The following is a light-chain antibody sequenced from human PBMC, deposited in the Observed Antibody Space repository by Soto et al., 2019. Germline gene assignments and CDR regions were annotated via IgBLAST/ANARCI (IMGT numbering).Light chain of an antibody. V-gene: IGKV3-20*01. CDR3: HQYATSPWT. Sequence: EIVLTQSPGTLSLSPGERATLSCRASQTVTSAYLAWYQQKPGQAPRLLIFGVSSRPTDIPDRFSGTGSGTDFTLTISRLEPEDFAVYYCHQYATSPWTFGQGTKVEIK. CDR2: GVS. J-gene: IGKJ1*01. CDR1: QTVTSAY.